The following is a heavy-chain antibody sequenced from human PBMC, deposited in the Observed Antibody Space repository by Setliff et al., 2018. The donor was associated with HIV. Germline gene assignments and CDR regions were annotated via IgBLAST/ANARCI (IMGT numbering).Heavy chain of an antibody. J-gene: IGHJ4*02. CDR2: IFYTGST. CDR1: GGSISSSTYY. Sequence: PSETLSLTCSVSGGSISSSTYYWGWIRQPPGKGLEWIGDIFYTGSTYYNPSLKSRVAISIDTSENHFSLKLSSVTAADTAVYFCARDPGYTSGSTFHFDYWGQGTLVTVSS. D-gene: IGHD5-18*01. V-gene: IGHV4-39*07. CDR3: ARDPGYTSGSTFHFDY.